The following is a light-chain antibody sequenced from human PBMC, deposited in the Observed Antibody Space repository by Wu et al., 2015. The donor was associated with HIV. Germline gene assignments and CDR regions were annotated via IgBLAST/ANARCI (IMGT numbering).Light chain of an antibody. CDR2: DAS. CDR3: QQYDNVRLT. CDR1: VDILNY. Sequence: GDRVTIHFARRVVDILNYLNLVSAKTRGGPKLLIFDASNLETGVPSRFSGSGSGTHFTFTISSLQPEDIATYYCQQYDNVRLTFGPGTRVHIK. V-gene: IGKV1-33*01. J-gene: IGKJ3*01.